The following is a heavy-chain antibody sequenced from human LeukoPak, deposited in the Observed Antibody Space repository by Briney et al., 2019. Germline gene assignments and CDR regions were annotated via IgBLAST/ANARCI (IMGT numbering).Heavy chain of an antibody. CDR2: INEGGSAD. J-gene: IGHJ4*02. D-gene: IGHD3-22*01. CDR3: ARDWGHSRDY. V-gene: IGHV3-7*01. CDR1: GFRFNSLW. Sequence: SGGSLRLSCAASGFRFNSLWMMWVRQARGKGREWGANINEGGSADYYADSVRGRFTISRDNAKNSLHLQMNSLRAEDTAVYYCARDWGHSRDYWGQGPLVTVSS.